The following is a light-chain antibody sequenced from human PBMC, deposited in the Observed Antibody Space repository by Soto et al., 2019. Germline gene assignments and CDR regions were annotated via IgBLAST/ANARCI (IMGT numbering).Light chain of an antibody. J-gene: IGKJ5*01. V-gene: IGKV2D-29*02. CDR3: MQSTQLPPT. CDR2: EVS. Sequence: DVVMTQNTLSLSVAPGQPASISCKSSQSLLHITGETFLFWYLQKPGQSPQLLIYEVSTRVSGVPDRFSGSGSGTDFTLEISRVETDDVGIYYCMQSTQLPPTFGQGTRLEIK. CDR1: QSLLHITGETF.